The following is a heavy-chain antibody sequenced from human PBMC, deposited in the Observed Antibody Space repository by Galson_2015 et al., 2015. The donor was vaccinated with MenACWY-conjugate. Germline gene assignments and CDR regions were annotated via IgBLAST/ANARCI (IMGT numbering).Heavy chain of an antibody. CDR3: ASLGAHCSSTSCPVDV. CDR2: IYPGDSDT. Sequence: QSGAEVKKPGESLKISCKGSGYGFTSYWIGWVRQMPGKGLEWMGIIYPGDSDTRYSPSFQGQVTISADKSISTAYLQWSSLKASGTAMYYCASLGAHCSSTSCPVDVWGQGTTVTVSS. D-gene: IGHD2-2*01. CDR1: GYGFTSYW. V-gene: IGHV5-51*01. J-gene: IGHJ6*02.